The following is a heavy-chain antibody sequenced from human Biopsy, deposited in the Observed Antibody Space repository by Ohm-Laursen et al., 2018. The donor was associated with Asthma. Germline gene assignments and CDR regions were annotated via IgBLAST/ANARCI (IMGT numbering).Heavy chain of an antibody. CDR2: IYSGGTS. J-gene: IGHJ4*02. D-gene: IGHD3-22*01. Sequence: GSLRLSCAASGFAVSRDHMFWVRQAPGKGLEWVSVIYSGGTSHTADSMRGRFTISRDYSKNTLYLQMHSLRAEDTAVYYCARGDSSNWSHYYFDYWGQGTLVTVSS. CDR1: GFAVSRDH. CDR3: ARGDSSNWSHYYFDY. V-gene: IGHV3-53*01.